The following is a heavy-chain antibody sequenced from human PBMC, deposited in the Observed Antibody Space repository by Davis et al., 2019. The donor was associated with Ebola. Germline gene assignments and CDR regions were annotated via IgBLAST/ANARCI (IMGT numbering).Heavy chain of an antibody. D-gene: IGHD3-10*02. V-gene: IGHV3-23*01. CDR2: ISAGGTAP. CDR1: EFTFSSYG. Sequence: GESLKISCVASEFTFSSYGMTWVRQAPGKGLEWVSSISAGGTAPYYADSVKGRFTISRDNAKNSLYLQMNSLRDEDTAVYYCACAGYYYGMDVWGQGTTVTVSS. CDR3: ACAGYYYGMDV. J-gene: IGHJ6*02.